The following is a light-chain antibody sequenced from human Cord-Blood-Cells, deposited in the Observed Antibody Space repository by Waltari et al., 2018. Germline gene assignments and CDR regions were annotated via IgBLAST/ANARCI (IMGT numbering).Light chain of an antibody. J-gene: IGKJ2*03. Sequence: EIVMTHSTATLSVSPGESATPSCRASQSVSSNLAWYQQKPGQAPRLLIYGASTRATGIPARFSGSGSGTEFTLTISSLQSEDFAVYYCQQYNNWPYSFGQGTKLEIK. CDR2: GAS. CDR1: QSVSSN. CDR3: QQYNNWPYS. V-gene: IGKV3-15*01.